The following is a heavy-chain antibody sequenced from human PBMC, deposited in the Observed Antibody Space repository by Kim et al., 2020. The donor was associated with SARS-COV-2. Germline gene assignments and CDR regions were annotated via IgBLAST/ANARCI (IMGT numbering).Heavy chain of an antibody. J-gene: IGHJ4*02. CDR2: T. D-gene: IGHD1-26*01. V-gene: IGHV4-4*07. Sequence: TNYNPSRTGRLTMSVDTSKRQCSLQLTSVTAADTAVYFCARDDNQGGFDYWGQGALVTVSS. CDR3: ARDDNQGGFDY.